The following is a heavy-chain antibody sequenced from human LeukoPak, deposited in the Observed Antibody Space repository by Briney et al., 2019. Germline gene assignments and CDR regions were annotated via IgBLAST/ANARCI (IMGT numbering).Heavy chain of an antibody. D-gene: IGHD2-2*01. V-gene: IGHV1-69*04. Sequence: ASVKVSCKAPGGTFSSYAISWVRQAPGQGLEWMGRIIPILGIANYAQKFQGRVTITADKSTSTAYMELSSLRSEDTAVYYCARDYCSSTSCYYYYYGMDVWSQGTTVTVSS. J-gene: IGHJ6*02. CDR3: ARDYCSSTSCYYYYYGMDV. CDR1: GGTFSSYA. CDR2: IIPILGIA.